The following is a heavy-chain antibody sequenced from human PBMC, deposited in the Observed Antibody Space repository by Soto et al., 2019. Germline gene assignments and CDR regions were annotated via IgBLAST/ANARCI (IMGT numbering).Heavy chain of an antibody. CDR2: IYYSGGT. Sequence: PSETLSLTCTVSGGSLNTYYWSWIRQPPGKGLEWIGYIYYSGGTKYNPSLKSRVTISVDTSRNEFSLKLRSVTAADTAVYYCARGGIYSSGWYAKDSDYWGQGNMVTVSS. V-gene: IGHV4-59*01. CDR1: GGSLNTYY. D-gene: IGHD6-19*01. CDR3: ARGGIYSSGWYAKDSDY. J-gene: IGHJ4*02.